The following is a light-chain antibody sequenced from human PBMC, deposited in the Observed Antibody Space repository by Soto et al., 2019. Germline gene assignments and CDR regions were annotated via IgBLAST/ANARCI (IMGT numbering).Light chain of an antibody. CDR1: QSVSSY. Sequence: EIVMTQSPATLSVSPGERATLSCRASQSVSSYLAWYQQKPGQAPRRLIYDASNRATGIPARFSGSGSGTDFTITISSLEPEDFAVYDCQQHRNWYTVAHGTKLEIK. CDR2: DAS. V-gene: IGKV3-11*01. CDR3: QQHRNWYT. J-gene: IGKJ2*01.